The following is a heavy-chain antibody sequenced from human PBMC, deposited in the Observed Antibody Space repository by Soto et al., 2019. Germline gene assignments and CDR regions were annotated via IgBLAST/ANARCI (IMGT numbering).Heavy chain of an antibody. J-gene: IGHJ4*02. CDR2: IYHSGST. CDR3: ARGQDSSGYLEYYFDY. CDR1: GGSISSGGYS. D-gene: IGHD3-22*01. Sequence: QLQLQESGSGLVKPSQTLSLTCAVSGGSISSGGYSWSWIRQPPGKGLEWIGYIYHSGSTYYNPSLQSRVTKSVDRSKNQFSLKLSSVTAADTAVYYCARGQDSSGYLEYYFDYWGQGTLVTVSS. V-gene: IGHV4-30-2*01.